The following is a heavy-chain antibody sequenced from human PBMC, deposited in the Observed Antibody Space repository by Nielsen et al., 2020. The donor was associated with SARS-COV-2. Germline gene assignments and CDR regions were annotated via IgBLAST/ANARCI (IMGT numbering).Heavy chain of an antibody. CDR2: TYYRSKWYT. CDR1: GDSVSSNRAA. V-gene: IGHV6-1*01. J-gene: IGHJ3*01. CDR3: ARDIGISTTAGQPDAFDF. D-gene: IGHD1-1*01. Sequence: LRLSCAISGDSVSSNRAAWNWIRQSPARGLEWLGKTYYRSKWYTDYALFVKSRINIDADASKNQFSLHLNSVTLEDTAVYYCARDIGISTTAGQPDAFDFWGQGTMVTVSS.